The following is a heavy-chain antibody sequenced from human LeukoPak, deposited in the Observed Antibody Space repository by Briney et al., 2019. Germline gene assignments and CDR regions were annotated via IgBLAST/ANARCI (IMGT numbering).Heavy chain of an antibody. CDR3: TRFVDSSSWGYYFDY. Sequence: KSGGSLRLSCTASGFTFGDYAMSWFRQAPGKGLEWVGFIRSKAYGGTTEYAASVKGRFTISRDDSKSIAYLQMNGLKTEDTAVYYCTRFVDSSSWGYYFDYWGQGTLVTVSS. V-gene: IGHV3-49*05. CDR2: IRSKAYGGTT. D-gene: IGHD6-6*01. CDR1: GFTFGDYA. J-gene: IGHJ4*02.